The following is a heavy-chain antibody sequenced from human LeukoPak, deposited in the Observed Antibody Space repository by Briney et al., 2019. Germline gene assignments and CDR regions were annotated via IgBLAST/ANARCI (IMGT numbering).Heavy chain of an antibody. Sequence: PSETLSLTCTVSGGSISSSGYYWGWIRQPPGKGLEWIGSMYYSGSTYYNPSLKSRVTISLDTSKNQFSLKLSSVTAADTAVYYCARFEYSSSRFDYWGQGTLVTVSS. CDR1: GGSISSSGYY. CDR2: MYYSGST. CDR3: ARFEYSSSRFDY. D-gene: IGHD2-2*01. J-gene: IGHJ4*02. V-gene: IGHV4-39*07.